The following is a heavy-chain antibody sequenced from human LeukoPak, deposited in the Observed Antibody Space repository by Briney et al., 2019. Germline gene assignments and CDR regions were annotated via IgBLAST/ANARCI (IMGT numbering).Heavy chain of an antibody. D-gene: IGHD6-13*01. CDR1: GGSISSGSYY. V-gene: IGHV4-61*02. CDR2: IYTSGST. CDR3: ARDFLRYSSSWYLGAFNI. Sequence: SETLSLTCTVSGGSISSGSYYWSWIRQPAGKGLEWIGRIYTSGSTNYNPSLKSRVTMSVDTSKNQFSLKLSSVTAADTAVYYCARDFLRYSSSWYLGAFNIWGQGTMVTVSS. J-gene: IGHJ3*02.